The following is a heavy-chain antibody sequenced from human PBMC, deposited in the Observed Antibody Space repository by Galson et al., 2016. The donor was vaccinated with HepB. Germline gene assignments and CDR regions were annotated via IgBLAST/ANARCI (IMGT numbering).Heavy chain of an antibody. Sequence: CAISGDSVSRYSAAWNWIRQSPSRGLEWLGRTYCRSSCNNEYAVSVKSRISIEPDISKKQLSLQLNSVTPEDTAIYYCATGRDNAFDIGGQGTVVIVSS. J-gene: IGHJ3*02. V-gene: IGHV6-1*01. CDR2: TYCRSSCNN. CDR3: ATGRDNAFDI. CDR1: GDSVSRYSAA. D-gene: IGHD2-8*02.